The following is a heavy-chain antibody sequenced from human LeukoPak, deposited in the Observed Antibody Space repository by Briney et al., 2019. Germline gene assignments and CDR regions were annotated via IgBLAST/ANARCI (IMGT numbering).Heavy chain of an antibody. J-gene: IGHJ5*02. CDR1: GGSITNTNY. D-gene: IGHD1-26*01. CDR2: VNLQGST. Sequence: SETLSLTCGVSGGSITNTNYWTWVRQPPGKGLEWIGEVNLQGSTNYNPSLMGRVAISVDTSENHISLQLTSVTAADTAVYYCARAWEGSSWFDPWGQGTLVTVSS. CDR3: ARAWEGSSWFDP. V-gene: IGHV4-4*02.